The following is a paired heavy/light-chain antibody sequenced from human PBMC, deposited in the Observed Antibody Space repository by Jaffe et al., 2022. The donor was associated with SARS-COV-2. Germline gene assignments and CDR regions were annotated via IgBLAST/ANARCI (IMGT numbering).Light chain of an antibody. J-gene: IGLJ3*02. CDR1: NIGSER. CDR2: YDS. V-gene: IGLV3-21*04. Sequence: SYVLTQPPSVSVAPGKTARITCGAHNIGSERVHWYQQKPGQAPVVVISYDSDRPSGIPERISGSNSGNTATLTISRVEAGDEADYYCQVWDSDTDHWVFGGGTKLTVL. CDR3: QVWDSDTDHWV.
Heavy chain of an antibody. CDR1: GFKFSNYV. V-gene: IGHV3-30*04. Sequence: QVQLVESGGGVVQPGRSLRLSCAASGFKFSNYVMHWVRQAPGKGLEWVTVISYDVNHKYYGDSVKGRFTISRDNSKNTLSLQMSSLRPDDTAVYYCARQHNSGYHGQIDYWGRGTLVTVSS. CDR2: ISYDVNHK. D-gene: IGHD3-22*01. J-gene: IGHJ4*02. CDR3: ARQHNSGYHGQIDY.